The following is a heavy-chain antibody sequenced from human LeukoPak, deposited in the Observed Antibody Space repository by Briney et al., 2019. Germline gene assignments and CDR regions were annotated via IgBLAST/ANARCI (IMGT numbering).Heavy chain of an antibody. CDR3: AGDMEIDSSGWYANDAFDI. CDR2: INPNSGGT. Sequence: ASVKVSRKASGYTFTGYYMHWVRQAPGQGLEWMGWINPNSGGTNYAQKFQGRVTMTRDTSISTAYMELSRLRSDDTAVYYCAGDMEIDSSGWYANDAFDIWGQGTMVTVSS. J-gene: IGHJ3*02. CDR1: GYTFTGYY. D-gene: IGHD6-19*01. V-gene: IGHV1-2*02.